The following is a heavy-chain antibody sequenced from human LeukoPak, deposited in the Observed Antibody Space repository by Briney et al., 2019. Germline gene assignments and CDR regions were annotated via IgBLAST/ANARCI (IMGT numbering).Heavy chain of an antibody. V-gene: IGHV1-2*04. CDR2: VNPNSGGT. D-gene: IGHD3-10*01. J-gene: IGHJ4*02. CDR1: GYTFTRYC. Sequence: ASVKVSCKASGYTFTRYCMHWVRQAPGPGLEWGGGVNPNSGGTNYAQKFQGWVTMTRDTSISTAYMELSRLRCDGTAGYYCARAPYYGSGSYYDYGGQGTLVTVSS. CDR3: ARAPYYGSGSYYDY.